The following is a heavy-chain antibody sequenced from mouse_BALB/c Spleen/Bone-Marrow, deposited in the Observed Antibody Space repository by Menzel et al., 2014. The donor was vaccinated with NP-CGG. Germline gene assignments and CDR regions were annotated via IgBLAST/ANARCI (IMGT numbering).Heavy chain of an antibody. CDR3: NAEHGNYHYFDH. D-gene: IGHD6-1*01. CDR2: IDPGNGDT. Sequence: VQLKQSGAELVRSGASVKLSCTASGFNIKDYYMHWVKQRPEQGLEWIGWIDPGNGDTEYAPKFQGKATMTADTSSNTAYLQLSSLTSEDTAVYYCNAEHGNYHYFDHWGQGTTLTVSS. CDR1: GFNIKDYY. J-gene: IGHJ2*01. V-gene: IGHV14-4*02.